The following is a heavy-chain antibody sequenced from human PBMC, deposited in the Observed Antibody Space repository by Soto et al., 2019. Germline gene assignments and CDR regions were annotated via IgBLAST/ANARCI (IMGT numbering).Heavy chain of an antibody. D-gene: IGHD3-22*01. CDR1: GYTVTSYV. J-gene: IGHJ4*02. CDR2: ISAYNGTT. CDR3: ARVYPATYYYDSSGFDY. Sequence: GSAVKGSCEAAGYTVTSYVIRWVRQAPAQKREWMVWISAYNGTTNYAKKLQGRVTMTPDTSTRTAYMELRSLRSDDTAVYYCARVYPATYYYDSSGFDYWGQGTLVTVSS. V-gene: IGHV1-18*01.